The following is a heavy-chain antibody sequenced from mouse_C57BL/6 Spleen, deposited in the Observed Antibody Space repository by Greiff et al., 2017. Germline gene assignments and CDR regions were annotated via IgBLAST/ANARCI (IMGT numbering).Heavy chain of an antibody. CDR3: ARHSSSGYHWYFDV. CDR2: ISSGGSYT. D-gene: IGHD3-2*02. J-gene: IGHJ1*03. V-gene: IGHV5-6*01. CDR1: GFTFSSYG. Sequence: EVKLVESGGDLVKPGGSLKLSCAASGFTFSSYGMSWVRQTPDKRLEWVATISSGGSYTYYPDSVKGRFTISRDNANNTLYLQMRSLKSEDTAMYYCARHSSSGYHWYFDVWGTGTTVTVSS.